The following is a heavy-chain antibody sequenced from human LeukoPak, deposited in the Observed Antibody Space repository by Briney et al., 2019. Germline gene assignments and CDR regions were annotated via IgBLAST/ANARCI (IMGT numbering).Heavy chain of an antibody. J-gene: IGHJ4*02. CDR1: GFTFSDYQ. Sequence: GGSLRLSCAASGFTFSDYQMSWIRQAPGKGLEWVSYIRSSGSDTYYADSVKGRFTISRDNTKNALYLQMNSLRADDTAVYYCARDNSGFMDDYWGQGTLVTVSS. CDR3: ARDNSGFMDDY. CDR2: IRSSGSDT. V-gene: IGHV3-11*01. D-gene: IGHD5-12*01.